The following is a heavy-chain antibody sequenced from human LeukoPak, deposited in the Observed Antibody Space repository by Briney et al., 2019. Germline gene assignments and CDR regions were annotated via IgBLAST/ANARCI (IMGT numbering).Heavy chain of an antibody. J-gene: IGHJ4*02. V-gene: IGHV3-53*01. CDR3: AGGDNFDY. CDR2: IYSGGST. Sequence: GGSLRLSCAASGFTFSSYAMSWVRQAPGKGLEWVSVIYSGGSTYYADSVKGRFTISRDNSKNTLYLQMNSLRAEDTAVYYCAGGDNFDYWGQGTLVTVSS. CDR1: GFTFSSYA.